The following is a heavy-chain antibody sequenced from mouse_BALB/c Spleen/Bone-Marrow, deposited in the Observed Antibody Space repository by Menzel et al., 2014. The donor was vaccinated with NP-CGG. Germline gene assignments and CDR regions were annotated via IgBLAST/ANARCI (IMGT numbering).Heavy chain of an antibody. V-gene: IGHV1S135*01. Sequence: EVKLMESGPELVKPGASVKVSCKASGYAFTSYNMYWVKQSHGKSLEWIGYIDPYSGGTSYNQKFKGKATLTVDKSSSTAYMHLNSLTSEDSAVYYCARRVYYDYYAMGYWGQGTSVTVSS. J-gene: IGHJ4*01. D-gene: IGHD1-1*01. CDR3: ARRVYYDYYAMGY. CDR2: IDPYSGGT. CDR1: GYAFTSYN.